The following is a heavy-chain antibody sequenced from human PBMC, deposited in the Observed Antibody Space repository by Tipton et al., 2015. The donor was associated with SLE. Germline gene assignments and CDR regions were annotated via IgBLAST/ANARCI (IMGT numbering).Heavy chain of an antibody. CDR3: AREGVTETGIGAFDI. J-gene: IGHJ3*02. D-gene: IGHD1-14*01. V-gene: IGHV4-34*01. CDR1: GGSFSGYY. CDR2: IYYSGST. Sequence: TLSLTCAVYGGSFSGYYWSWIRQPPGKGLEWIGSIYYSGSTYYNPSLKSRVTISLDTSKNQFSLKLTSVTAADTAFYYCAREGVTETGIGAFDIWGQGKMVTVSS.